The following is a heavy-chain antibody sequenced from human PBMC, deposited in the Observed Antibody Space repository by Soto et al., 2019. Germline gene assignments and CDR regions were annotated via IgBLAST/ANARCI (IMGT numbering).Heavy chain of an antibody. CDR2: MNPNSGNT. V-gene: IGHV1-8*01. Sequence: ASVKASGKPSGCPFTSYGINWVRQATGQGLEWMGWMNPNSGNTGYAQKFQGRVTMTRNTSISTAYMELSSLGSEDTAVYYCARGQRGGYYYYYYYMDVWG. D-gene: IGHD5-12*01. J-gene: IGHJ6*03. CDR3: ARGQRGGYYYYYYYMDV. CDR1: GCPFTSYG.